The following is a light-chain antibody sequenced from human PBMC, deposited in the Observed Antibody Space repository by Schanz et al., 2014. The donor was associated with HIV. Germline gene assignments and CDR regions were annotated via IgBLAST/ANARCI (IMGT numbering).Light chain of an antibody. Sequence: DIQMTQSPSTLSASVGDRVTITCRASQSIGNSLAWYQQKPGRAPKLLIYKASSLESGVPSRFSGSGSGTEFTLTISSLQPDDFATYYCQQYNSYRYTFGQGTKLEIK. CDR1: QSIGNS. J-gene: IGKJ2*01. CDR2: KAS. CDR3: QQYNSYRYT. V-gene: IGKV1-5*03.